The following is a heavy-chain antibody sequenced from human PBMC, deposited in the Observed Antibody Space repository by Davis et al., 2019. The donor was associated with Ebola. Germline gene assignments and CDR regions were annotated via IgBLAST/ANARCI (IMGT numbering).Heavy chain of an antibody. D-gene: IGHD1-26*01. CDR3: ARVSGSYWAGAFDI. Sequence: GGSLRLSCAASGFTVSSNYMSWVRQAPGTGLEWVSVIYSGGSTYYADSVKGRFTISRDNSKNTLYLQMNSLRAEDTAVYYCARVSGSYWAGAFDIWGQGTMVTVSS. V-gene: IGHV3-66*01. CDR2: IYSGGST. J-gene: IGHJ3*02. CDR1: GFTVSSNY.